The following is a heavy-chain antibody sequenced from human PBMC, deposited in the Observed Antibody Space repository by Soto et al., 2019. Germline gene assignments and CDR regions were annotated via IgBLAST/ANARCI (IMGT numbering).Heavy chain of an antibody. V-gene: IGHV1-3*05. Sequence: QVQLVQSGAEEKKPGASVKVSCKASGYTFTSYAMHWVRQAPGQRLEWMGWINAGNGNTKYSQKFQGRVTITRDTSASTAYMELSSLRSEATAVYYCARSIVVVTALAYWCQGTLVTVSS. CDR1: GYTFTSYA. J-gene: IGHJ4*02. D-gene: IGHD2-21*02. CDR3: ARSIVVVTALAY. CDR2: INAGNGNT.